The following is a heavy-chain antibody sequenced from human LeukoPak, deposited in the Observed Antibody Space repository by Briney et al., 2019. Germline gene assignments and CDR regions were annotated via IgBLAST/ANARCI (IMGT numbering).Heavy chain of an antibody. CDR3: AGDHSSASYTYYYYYMDV. CDR1: GGSISSYY. Sequence: SETLSLTCTVSGGSISSYYWSWIRQPPGKGLEWIGTIYYSGNTYYNPSLQSRVTISVDTSKNQFSLKLSSVTAADTAVYYCAGDHSSASYTYYYYYMDVWGKGTTVTVSS. V-gene: IGHV4-59*12. J-gene: IGHJ6*03. D-gene: IGHD1-26*01. CDR2: IYYSGNT.